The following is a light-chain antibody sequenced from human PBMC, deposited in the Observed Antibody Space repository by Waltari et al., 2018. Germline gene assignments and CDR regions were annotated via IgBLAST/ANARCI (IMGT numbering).Light chain of an antibody. CDR3: QQYNNWPPWT. Sequence: EVVMTQYPATLSVSPGGGATLSCRASHGISTNLAWYQQKPGQAPRLLIYTASTRAAGVPARFSGSGSGTEFTLTISSLQSEDSAVYYCQQYNNWPPWTFGQGTKVEIK. CDR1: HGISTN. CDR2: TAS. V-gene: IGKV3-15*01. J-gene: IGKJ1*01.